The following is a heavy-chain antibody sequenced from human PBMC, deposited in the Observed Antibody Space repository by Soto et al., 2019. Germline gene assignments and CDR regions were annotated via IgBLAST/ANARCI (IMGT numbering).Heavy chain of an antibody. CDR1: GYTFTSYA. J-gene: IGHJ4*02. V-gene: IGHV1-3*01. CDR2: INAGNGIT. Sequence: ASVKVSCKASGYTFTSYAMHWVRQTPGQILEWMGWINAGNGITIYSQKFQGRVTITRDTSASTAYMELSSLRSEDTAVYYCARALYHYDSSGLLLGKYWGQGTLVTVSS. D-gene: IGHD3-22*01. CDR3: ARALYHYDSSGLLLGKY.